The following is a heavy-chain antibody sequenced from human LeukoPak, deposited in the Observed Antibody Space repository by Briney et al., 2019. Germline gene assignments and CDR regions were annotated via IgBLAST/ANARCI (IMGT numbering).Heavy chain of an antibody. J-gene: IGHJ5*02. Sequence: GGSLRLSCAASGFTFSSYEMNWVRQAPGKGLEWVSSISSSSSYIYYADSVKGRFTISRDNAKNSLYLQMNSLRAEDTAVYYCARWEHSGYDWFDPWGQGTLVTVSS. D-gene: IGHD5-12*01. CDR2: ISSSSSYI. V-gene: IGHV3-21*01. CDR3: ARWEHSGYDWFDP. CDR1: GFTFSSYE.